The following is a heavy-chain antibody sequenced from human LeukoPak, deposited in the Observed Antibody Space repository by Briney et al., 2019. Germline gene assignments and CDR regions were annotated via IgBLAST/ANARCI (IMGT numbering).Heavy chain of an antibody. V-gene: IGHV3-53*01. CDR3: AGTKNIAEAGTLDF. CDR1: THLTNY. J-gene: IGHJ4*02. Sequence: PGGSLPQTLLGSGLTHLTNYLNEVGQAPGKGLEWVSVLYSVGDTYYGDSVKGRFTISRDNSKNKLYLQMNSLRAEDTAVYYCAGTKNIAEAGTLDFWGQGTLVTVSS. D-gene: IGHD6-13*01. CDR2: LYSVGDT.